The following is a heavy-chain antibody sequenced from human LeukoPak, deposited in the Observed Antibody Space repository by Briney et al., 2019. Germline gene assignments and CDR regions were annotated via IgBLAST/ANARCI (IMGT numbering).Heavy chain of an antibody. V-gene: IGHV1-18*01. CDR2: ISAYNGET. D-gene: IGHD6-6*01. Sequence: ASVKVSFKASGYTFTIYGISWVRQAPGQGLEWMGWISAYNGETNDAQKLQGRVTITTDTSTSAAYMELRSLRSDDTAVYYCARVEHSRSSFDYWGQGTLVTVSS. CDR3: ARVEHSRSSFDY. J-gene: IGHJ4*02. CDR1: GYTFTIYG.